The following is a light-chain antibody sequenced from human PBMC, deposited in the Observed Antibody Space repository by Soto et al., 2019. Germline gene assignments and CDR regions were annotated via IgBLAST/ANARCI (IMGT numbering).Light chain of an antibody. CDR3: QQSSNWPLT. J-gene: IGKJ3*01. Sequence: EIVFTQSRATLSLSPGERAALSCRASQSVRSYLAWYQQKPGQAPRLLIYDASNRATGIPARFSGSGSGTDFTLTISSLEPEDFAVYYCQQSSNWPLTFGPGTKVDIK. CDR2: DAS. CDR1: QSVRSY. V-gene: IGKV3-11*01.